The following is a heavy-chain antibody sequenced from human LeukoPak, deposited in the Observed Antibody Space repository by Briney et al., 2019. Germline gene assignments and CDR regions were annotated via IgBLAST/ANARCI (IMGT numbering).Heavy chain of an antibody. CDR3: TRVRDSNNWWGAFDI. D-gene: IGHD6-13*01. CDR2: ISPNSDNT. V-gene: IGHV1-18*01. Sequence: ASVKVSCKAFGYTFGTSSISWVRQAPGQRLELLGWISPNSDNTQYAQRVQGRVTMTTDTYTSTAYMELRSLRSDDTAIYYCTRVRDSNNWWGAFDIWGQGTTVTVSS. CDR1: GYTFGTSS. J-gene: IGHJ3*02.